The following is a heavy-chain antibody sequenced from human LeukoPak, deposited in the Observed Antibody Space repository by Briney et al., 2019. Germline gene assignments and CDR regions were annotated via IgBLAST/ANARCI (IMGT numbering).Heavy chain of an antibody. V-gene: IGHV1-69*13. CDR1: GGTFSSYA. CDR2: IIPIFGTA. Sequence: SVKVSCKASGGTFSSYAMSWVRQAPGQGLEWMGGIIPIFGTANYAQKFQGRVTITADESTSTAYMELSSLRSEDTAVYYCARDYSYDFWSGYSGGAGSYFRYWGQGTLVTVSS. CDR3: ARDYSYDFWSGYSGGAGSYFRY. D-gene: IGHD3-3*01. J-gene: IGHJ4*02.